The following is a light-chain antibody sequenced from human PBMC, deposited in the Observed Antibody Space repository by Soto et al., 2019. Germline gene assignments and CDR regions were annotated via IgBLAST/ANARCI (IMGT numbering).Light chain of an antibody. J-gene: IGKJ1*01. V-gene: IGKV3-20*01. CDR1: QSVSSAY. CDR3: QQYGSSPWT. CDR2: DTS. Sequence: EIVLTQSPGTLSLSPGERATLSCRASQSVSSAYLAWHQQKPGQAPRLLIYDTSNRATGTPDRFSGSGSGTDFTLTISRLEPEDFAVYFCQQYGSSPWTFGQGTKVDIK.